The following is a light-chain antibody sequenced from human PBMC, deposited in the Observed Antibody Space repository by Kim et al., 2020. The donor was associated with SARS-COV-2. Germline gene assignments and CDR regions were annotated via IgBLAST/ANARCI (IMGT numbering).Light chain of an antibody. CDR1: QSVSSN. J-gene: IGKJ1*01. CDR2: GAS. V-gene: IGKV3-15*01. CDR3: QQYNTLPPT. Sequence: EIVMTQSPATLSVSPGERVTLSCRASQSVSSNFAWYQHKPGQAPRLLIFGASLRTTGIAARFSGSGSGTEFTLTISSLQSEDFALYYCQQYNTLPPTFGQGTKVDIK.